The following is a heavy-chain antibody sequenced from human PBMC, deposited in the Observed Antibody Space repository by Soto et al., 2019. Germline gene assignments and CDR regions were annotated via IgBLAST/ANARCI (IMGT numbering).Heavy chain of an antibody. J-gene: IGHJ2*01. CDR2: IYYSGST. CDR1: GGSISSYY. CDR3: ARVDYGDYRGWYFHL. Sequence: SETLSLTCTVSGGSISSYYWSWIRQPPGKGLEWIGYIYYSGSTNYNPSLKSRVTISVDTSKNQFSLKLSSVTAADTAVYYCARVDYGDYRGWYFHLWGRGTLVTVSS. V-gene: IGHV4-59*08. D-gene: IGHD4-17*01.